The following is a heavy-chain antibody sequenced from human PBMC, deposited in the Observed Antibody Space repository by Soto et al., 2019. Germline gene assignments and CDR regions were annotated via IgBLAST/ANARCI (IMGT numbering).Heavy chain of an antibody. V-gene: IGHV2-26*01. CDR3: SRTKGWLSLDY. D-gene: IGHD3-22*01. CDR2: IFSHDEK. J-gene: IGHJ4*02. CDR1: GFSLRNARMG. Sequence: SGPTLVNPTETLTLTCTVSGFSLRNARMGVSWIRQPPGKALEWLAHIFSHDEKSYSTSLKSRLTISKDTSKSQVVLTMTNMDPVVTATEYCSRTKGWLSLDYLGQGTLVTVSS.